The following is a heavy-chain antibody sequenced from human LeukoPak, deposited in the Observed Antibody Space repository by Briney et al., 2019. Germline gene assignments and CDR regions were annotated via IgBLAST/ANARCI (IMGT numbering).Heavy chain of an antibody. CDR3: ARDGLDGDPGLFDY. CDR1: GGSISSYY. V-gene: IGHV4-59*01. Sequence: SETLSLTCTVSGGSISSYYWSWIRQPPGKGLEWIGYIYYSGSTNYNPSPKSRVTISVDTSKNQFSLKLSSVTAADTAVYYCARDGLDGDPGLFDYWGQGTLVTVSS. J-gene: IGHJ4*02. CDR2: IYYSGST. D-gene: IGHD4-17*01.